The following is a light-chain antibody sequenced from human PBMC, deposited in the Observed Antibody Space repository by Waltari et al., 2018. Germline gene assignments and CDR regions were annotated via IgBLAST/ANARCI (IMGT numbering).Light chain of an antibody. J-gene: IGKJ4*01. V-gene: IGKV3-11*01. CDR3: QQRSNWPPKLT. Sequence: EIVLTQSPATLSLSPGARATLSCRASQRVSSYLAWYQQKPGQAPRLLIYDASNRATGIPARSSGSGSGTDFTLTISSLEPEDFAVYYCQQRSNWPPKLTFGGGTKVEIK. CDR2: DAS. CDR1: QRVSSY.